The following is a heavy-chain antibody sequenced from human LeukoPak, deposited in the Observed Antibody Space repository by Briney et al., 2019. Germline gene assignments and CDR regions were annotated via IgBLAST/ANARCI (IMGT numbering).Heavy chain of an antibody. CDR1: GFTFSSYS. Sequence: GGSLRLSCAASGFTFSSYSRNWVRQAPGKGREWVSYISSSSSTIYYADSVKGRFTISRDNAKNSLYLQMNSLRDEDTAVYYCARATLDDTRLLGYWGQGTLVTVSS. V-gene: IGHV3-48*02. CDR3: ARATLDDTRLLGY. CDR2: ISSSSSTI. J-gene: IGHJ4*02.